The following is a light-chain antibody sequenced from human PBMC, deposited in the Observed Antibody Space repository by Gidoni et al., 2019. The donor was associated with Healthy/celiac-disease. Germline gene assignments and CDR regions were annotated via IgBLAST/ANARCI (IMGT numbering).Light chain of an antibody. V-gene: IGKV4-1*01. Sequence: DIVMTQSPDSLAVSLGERAIINCKSSQSVLYSSNNKNYLAWYQQKPGQPPKLLIYWASTRESGVSDRFSGSGSGTDFTLTISSLQAEDVAVYYCQQYYSTPTFGQGTKLEIK. CDR2: WAS. CDR3: QQYYSTPT. CDR1: QSVLYSSNNKNY. J-gene: IGKJ2*01.